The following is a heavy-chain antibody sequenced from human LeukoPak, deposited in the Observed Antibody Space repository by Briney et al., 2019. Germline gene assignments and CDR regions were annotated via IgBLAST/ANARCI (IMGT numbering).Heavy chain of an antibody. CDR2: ISSSSSTI. CDR1: GFTFSSYS. Sequence: PGGSLRLPCAASGFTFSSYSMNWVRQAPGRGLEWVSYISSSSSTIYYADSVKGRFTISRDNAKNSLYLQMNSLRAEDTAVYYCARDSNGVDVWGKGTTVTVSS. CDR3: ARDSNGVDV. V-gene: IGHV3-48*01. D-gene: IGHD2-2*01. J-gene: IGHJ6*04.